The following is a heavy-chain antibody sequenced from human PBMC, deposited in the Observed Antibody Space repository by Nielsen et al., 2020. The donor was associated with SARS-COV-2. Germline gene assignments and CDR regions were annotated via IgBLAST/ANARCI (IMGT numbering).Heavy chain of an antibody. J-gene: IGHJ4*02. CDR3: AKIDAVAGSFDY. V-gene: IGHV3-9*01. D-gene: IGHD6-19*01. Sequence: SLKISCAASGFTFDDYAMHWVRQAPGKGLEWVSGISWNSGSIGYADSVRGRFTVSRDNAKNSLYLLMNSLRAEDTALYYCAKIDAVAGSFDYWGQGTLVTVSS. CDR1: GFTFDDYA. CDR2: ISWNSGSI.